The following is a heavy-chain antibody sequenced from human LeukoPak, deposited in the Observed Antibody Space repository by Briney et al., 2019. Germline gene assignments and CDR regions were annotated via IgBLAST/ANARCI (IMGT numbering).Heavy chain of an antibody. CDR3: ARDLHPRYYLPDY. CDR1: GFTFSSYA. CDR2: ISASGGTT. Sequence: GGSLRLSCAASGFTFSSYAMSWVRQAPGKGLEWVSSISASGGTTYYADSVKGRFTISRDNSKNTLYLQMNSLRAEDTAVYYCARDLHPRYYLPDYWGQGTLVTVSS. J-gene: IGHJ4*02. D-gene: IGHD1-26*01. V-gene: IGHV3-23*01.